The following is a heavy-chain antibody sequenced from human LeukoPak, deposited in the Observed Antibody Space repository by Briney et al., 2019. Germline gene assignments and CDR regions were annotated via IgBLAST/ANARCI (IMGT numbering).Heavy chain of an antibody. D-gene: IGHD4-17*01. CDR2: IHSADSNT. CDR3: AGARHGDYRWDY. Sequence: GESLKISCQDSGYSFTNYWIGWVRQMPGKGLEWMGIIHSADSNTKYSPSFQGQVTISADKSISTAYLQWSGLKASDTAMYYCAGARHGDYRWDYWGQGTLVTVSS. CDR1: GYSFTNYW. V-gene: IGHV5-51*01. J-gene: IGHJ4*02.